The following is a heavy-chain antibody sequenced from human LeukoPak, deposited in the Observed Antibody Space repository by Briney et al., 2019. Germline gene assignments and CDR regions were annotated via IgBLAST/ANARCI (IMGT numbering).Heavy chain of an antibody. Sequence: GGSLRLSCAASGLTFSNYWMDWVRQAPGKGLEWVANIKQDGSEKNYVDSVKGRLIISRDNAKNSLYLQMNTLRADDTAVYYCARDGFGTGSNWGQGTLVTVSP. CDR1: GLTFSNYW. J-gene: IGHJ4*02. CDR3: ARDGFGTGSN. D-gene: IGHD3-16*01. CDR2: IKQDGSEK. V-gene: IGHV3-7*03.